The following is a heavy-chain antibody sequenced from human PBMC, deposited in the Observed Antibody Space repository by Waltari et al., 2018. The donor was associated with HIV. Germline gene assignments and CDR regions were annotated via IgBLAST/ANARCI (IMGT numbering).Heavy chain of an antibody. Sequence: EVQLVASGGGLVQPGGSLRRSCAASALTFSDAWMNWVRQAPGKGLGWVGQIKSSTDGGTIDDAAPVKGRFTISRDDSKNTLYLQMNRLKAEDTAVYFCTTDYWVVTAYWGQGTLVTVSS. CDR2: IKSSTDGGTI. CDR3: TTDYWVVTAY. J-gene: IGHJ4*02. CDR1: ALTFSDAW. D-gene: IGHD2-21*02. V-gene: IGHV3-15*01.